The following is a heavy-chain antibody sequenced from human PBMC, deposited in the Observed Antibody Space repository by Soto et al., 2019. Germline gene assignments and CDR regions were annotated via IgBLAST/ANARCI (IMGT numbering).Heavy chain of an antibody. D-gene: IGHD3-22*01. CDR2: IYYSGST. CDR3: ARYDSSGYYVDY. Sequence: SETLSLTCTVSGGSISSGDYYWSWIRQPPGKGLKWIGYIYYSGSTYYNPSLKSRVTISVDTSKNQFSLKLSSVTAADTAVYYCARYDSSGYYVDYWGQGTLVTVSS. CDR1: GGSISSGDYY. V-gene: IGHV4-30-4*01. J-gene: IGHJ4*02.